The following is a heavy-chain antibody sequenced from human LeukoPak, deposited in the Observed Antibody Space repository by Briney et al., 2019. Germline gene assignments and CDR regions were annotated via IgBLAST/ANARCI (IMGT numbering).Heavy chain of an antibody. V-gene: IGHV3-7*03. CDR2: IKDDGTET. CDR3: ARAPDMVRGTYYFFYYGLDI. J-gene: IGHJ6*04. Sequence: TGGSLRLSCTASGFKLSSSWMSWVRQAPGKGLEWLANIKDDGTETYYVDSVKGRFTMSRDNAKNSLSLQMNSLRAEDTAVYYCARAPDMVRGTYYFFYYGLDIWGKGTTVTVSS. CDR1: GFKLSSSW. D-gene: IGHD3-10*01.